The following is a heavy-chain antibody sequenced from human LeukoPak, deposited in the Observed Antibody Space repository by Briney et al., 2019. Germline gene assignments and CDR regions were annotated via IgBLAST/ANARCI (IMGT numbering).Heavy chain of an antibody. CDR3: AKGGQWLRGVYFDY. J-gene: IGHJ4*02. Sequence: PGGSLRLSCAASGFTFSSYGMHWVRQAPGKGLEWVAVISYDGSNKYYADSVKGRFTISRDNSKNTLYLQMNSLRAEDTAVYYCAKGGQWLRGVYFDYWGQGTLV. D-gene: IGHD5-12*01. V-gene: IGHV3-30*18. CDR2: ISYDGSNK. CDR1: GFTFSSYG.